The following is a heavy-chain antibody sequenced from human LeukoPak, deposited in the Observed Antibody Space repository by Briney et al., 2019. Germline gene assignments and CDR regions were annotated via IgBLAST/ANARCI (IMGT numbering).Heavy chain of an antibody. Sequence: ASVRVSCKASGYTFTDYYMHWVRQAPGQGLEWMGWINPNTGGTNYAQMFQGRVTMTRDTSISTAYMELTGLRSDDTAVYFCARKGGPRVNAFDIWGQGTMVTVSS. D-gene: IGHD1-14*01. J-gene: IGHJ3*02. CDR3: ARKGGPRVNAFDI. CDR2: INPNTGGT. V-gene: IGHV1-2*02. CDR1: GYTFTDYY.